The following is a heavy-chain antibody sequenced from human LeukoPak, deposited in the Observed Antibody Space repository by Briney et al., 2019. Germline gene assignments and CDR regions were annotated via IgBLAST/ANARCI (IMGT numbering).Heavy chain of an antibody. CDR2: IWYDGSNK. Sequence: GGSLRLSCAASGFTFSSYGMHWVRQAPGKGLEWVAVIWYDGSNKYYADSVEGRFTISRDNSKNTLYLQMNSLRAEDTAVYYCAKELEQQFDYWGQGTLVTVSS. CDR3: AKELEQQFDY. J-gene: IGHJ4*02. V-gene: IGHV3-33*06. CDR1: GFTFSSYG. D-gene: IGHD6-13*01.